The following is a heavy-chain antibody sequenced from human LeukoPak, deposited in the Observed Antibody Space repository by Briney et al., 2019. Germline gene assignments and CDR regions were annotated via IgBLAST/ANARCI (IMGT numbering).Heavy chain of an antibody. D-gene: IGHD6-19*01. CDR3: ARGVYSSGRADVFDI. J-gene: IGHJ3*02. V-gene: IGHV3-64*02. CDR2: ITGNGDII. CDR1: GFTFSSYW. Sequence: PGGSLRLSCAASGFTFSSYWMSWVRQAPGKGLEYVSVITGNGDIIAYADSVKGRFTISRDNSKNTLYLQMGSLRPEDMAVYYCARGVYSSGRADVFDIWGQGTKVIVSS.